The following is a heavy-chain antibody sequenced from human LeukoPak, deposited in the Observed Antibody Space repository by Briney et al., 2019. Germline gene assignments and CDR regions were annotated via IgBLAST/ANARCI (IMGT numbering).Heavy chain of an antibody. J-gene: IGHJ4*02. D-gene: IGHD3-10*01. V-gene: IGHV3-53*01. CDR3: ARDSAGNQYSSGNFDL. Sequence: PGGCLRLSCAASGFTFSSYSMNWVRQAPGKGLEWVSVLYAGGESYYADSVLGRFTISRDNSNNTVFLEMNSLTADDTAVYFCARDSAGNQYSSGNFDLWGQGTLVTVSS. CDR1: GFTFSSYS. CDR2: LYAGGES.